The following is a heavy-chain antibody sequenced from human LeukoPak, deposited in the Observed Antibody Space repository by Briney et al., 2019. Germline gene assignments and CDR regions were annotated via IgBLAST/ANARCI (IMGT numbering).Heavy chain of an antibody. CDR1: GGSISSSSYY. J-gene: IGHJ4*02. Sequence: SETLSLTCTVSGGSISSSSYYWGWIRQPPGKGLEWIGSIYYSGRPYYNPSLKSRVTISVDTSKNQFSLKLSSVTAADTAVYYCARKGIAVAGENFDYWGQGTLVTVSS. CDR2: IYYSGRP. CDR3: ARKGIAVAGENFDY. D-gene: IGHD6-19*01. V-gene: IGHV4-39*01.